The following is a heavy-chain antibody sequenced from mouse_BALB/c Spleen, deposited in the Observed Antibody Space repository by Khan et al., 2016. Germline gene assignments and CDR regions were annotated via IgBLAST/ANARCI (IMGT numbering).Heavy chain of an antibody. CDR1: GYSITSDYA. CDR3: ARNYGSSYFDV. Sequence: EVQLQESGPGLVKPSQSLSLTCTVTGYSITSDYAWNWIRQFPGNKLEWMGYISYSGSTSYNPSLKRRISIPRDTSKNQFFLQLNSVTTEVTATYDCARNYGSSYFDVGGAGTTVTVSS. CDR2: ISYSGST. J-gene: IGHJ1*01. V-gene: IGHV3-2*02. D-gene: IGHD1-1*01.